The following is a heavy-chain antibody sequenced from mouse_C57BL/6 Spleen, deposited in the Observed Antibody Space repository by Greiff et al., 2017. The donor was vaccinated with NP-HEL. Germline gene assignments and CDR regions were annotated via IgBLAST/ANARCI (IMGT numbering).Heavy chain of an antibody. CDR3: TEGVTTVFDY. Sequence: QVQLKESGAELVRPGASVTLSCKASGYTFTDYEMHWVKQTPVHGLEWIGAIDPETGGTAYNQKFKGKAILTADKSSSTAYMELRSLTSEDSAVYYCTEGVTTVFDYWGQGTTLTVSS. V-gene: IGHV1-15*01. J-gene: IGHJ2*01. CDR2: IDPETGGT. D-gene: IGHD1-1*01. CDR1: GYTFTDYE.